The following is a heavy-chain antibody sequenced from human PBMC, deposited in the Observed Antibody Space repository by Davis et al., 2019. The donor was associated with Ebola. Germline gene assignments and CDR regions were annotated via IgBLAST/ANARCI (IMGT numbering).Heavy chain of an antibody. CDR3: ASLRRTITGMDDGFDL. CDR1: GYTFTRYW. Sequence: GESLKISCKASGYTFTRYWIVWVRQMPGKGLEWMGIIYPGDSDTRYSPSFLGQVIFSSDKSMSTAYLQWSSLKASDTDMYYCASLRRTITGMDDGFDLWGQGTMVTVSS. V-gene: IGHV5-51*01. J-gene: IGHJ3*01. CDR2: IYPGDSDT. D-gene: IGHD1-20*01.